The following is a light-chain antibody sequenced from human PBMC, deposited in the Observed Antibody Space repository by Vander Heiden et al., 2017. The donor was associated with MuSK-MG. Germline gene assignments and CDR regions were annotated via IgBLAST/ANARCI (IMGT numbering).Light chain of an antibody. Sequence: SYVLTQPPSVSVAPGKTAMITCVRNNIGSKNVHCYQQRPGPPPWWVVKYDSDRPSGIPERFAASNSGTTDTITISRVEAGDDAYYDCQVWDSDDQCLFGGGTKLTVL. V-gene: IGLV3-21*03. CDR3: QVWDSDDQCL. CDR1: NIGSKN. J-gene: IGLJ2*01. CDR2: YDS.